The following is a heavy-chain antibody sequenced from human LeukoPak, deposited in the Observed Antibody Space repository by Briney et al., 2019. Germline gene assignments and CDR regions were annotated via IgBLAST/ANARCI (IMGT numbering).Heavy chain of an antibody. V-gene: IGHV1-8*01. CDR2: MNPNSGNT. CDR3: ARGSRTFDY. J-gene: IGHJ4*02. Sequence: ASATVSCTASGYTFTSYDINWVRQATGQGLEWMGWMNPNSGNTGYAQKFQGRVTMTRNTSISTAYMELSSLRSEDTAVYYCARGSRTFDYWGQGTLVTVSS. CDR1: GYTFTSYD.